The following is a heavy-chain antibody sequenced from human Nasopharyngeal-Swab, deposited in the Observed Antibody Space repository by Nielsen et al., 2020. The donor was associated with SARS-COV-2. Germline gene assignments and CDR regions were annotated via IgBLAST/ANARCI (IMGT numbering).Heavy chain of an antibody. Sequence: ASVKVSCKASGYTFTGYYMHWVRQAPGQGLEWMGRINPNSGGTNYAQKFQGRVTMTRDTSISTAYMELSRLRSDDTAVDYCARDGLLTIFGVVPLYYYYYMDVWGKGTTVTVSS. J-gene: IGHJ6*03. CDR2: INPNSGGT. D-gene: IGHD3-3*01. CDR1: GYTFTGYY. CDR3: ARDGLLTIFGVVPLYYYYYMDV. V-gene: IGHV1-2*06.